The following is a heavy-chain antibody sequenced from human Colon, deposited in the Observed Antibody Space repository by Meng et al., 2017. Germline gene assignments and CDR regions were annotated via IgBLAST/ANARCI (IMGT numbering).Heavy chain of an antibody. V-gene: IGHV4-4*02. CDR1: GDSISSDIW. Sequence: QGKVPGSGPGMVKPSGTRSLTCTVSGDSISSDIWGSWVRQPPGKGLEWIGEVYHRGDTNYNPSLKSRVDISVDKSKNQFYLSLFSVTAADTAVYYCGRDQGRELINHWGQGTLVTVSS. J-gene: IGHJ4*02. D-gene: IGHD1-7*01. CDR2: VYHRGDT. CDR3: GRDQGRELINH.